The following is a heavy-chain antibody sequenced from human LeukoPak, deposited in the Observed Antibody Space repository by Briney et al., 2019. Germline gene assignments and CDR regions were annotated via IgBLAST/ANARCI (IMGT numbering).Heavy chain of an antibody. CDR2: IYYSGST. CDR3: ARGGAARVAFDI. D-gene: IGHD5-18*01. J-gene: IGHJ3*02. Sequence: SQTLSLTCTVSGGSISSGGYYWSWIRQHPGKGLEWIGYIYYSGSTYYNPSLKSRVTISVDTSKNQFPLKLSSVTAADTAVYYCARGGAARVAFDIWGQGTMVTVSS. V-gene: IGHV4-31*03. CDR1: GGSISSGGYY.